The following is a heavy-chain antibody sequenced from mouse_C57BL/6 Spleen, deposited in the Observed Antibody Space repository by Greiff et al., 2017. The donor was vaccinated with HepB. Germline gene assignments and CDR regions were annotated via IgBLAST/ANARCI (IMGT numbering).Heavy chain of an antibody. CDR1: GFTFSSYG. CDR2: ISSGGSYT. J-gene: IGHJ2*01. D-gene: IGHD2-10*02. Sequence: EVKLMESGGDLVKPGGSLKLSCAASGFTFSSYGLSWVRQTPDKRLEWVATISSGGSYTYYPDSVKGRLTISRDNAKNTLYLQMSSLKSEDTAMYFCARQYGNPYYFDYWGQGTTLTVSS. CDR3: ARQYGNPYYFDY. V-gene: IGHV5-6*01.